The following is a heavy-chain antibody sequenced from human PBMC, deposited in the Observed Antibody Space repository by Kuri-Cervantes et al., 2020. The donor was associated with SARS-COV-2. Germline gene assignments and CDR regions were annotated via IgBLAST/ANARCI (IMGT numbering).Heavy chain of an antibody. J-gene: IGHJ2*01. CDR3: ARDRPWQGFFDH. Sequence: SETLSLTCTVSGGSISSSSYHWGRFRQPPGKGLVWIGSIYYSGSTYYNPSLKSRVTISVDTSKNQLSLKLSSVTAADTAVYYCARDRPWQGFFDHWGRGTLVTVSS. CDR2: IYYSGST. CDR1: GGSISSSSYH. V-gene: IGHV4-39*07.